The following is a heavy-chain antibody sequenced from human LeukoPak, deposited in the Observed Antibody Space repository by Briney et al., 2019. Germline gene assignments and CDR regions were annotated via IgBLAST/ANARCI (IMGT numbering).Heavy chain of an antibody. CDR2: ISSSSSTI. J-gene: IGHJ4*02. CDR1: GFTFSSYS. Sequence: PGGSLRLSCAASGFTFSSYSMNWVRQAPGKGLEWVSYISSSSSTIYYADSVKGRFTISRDNAKNSLYLQMNSLRAEGTAVYYCAREWGYSYADYWGQGTLVTVSS. D-gene: IGHD5-18*01. V-gene: IGHV3-48*01. CDR3: AREWGYSYADY.